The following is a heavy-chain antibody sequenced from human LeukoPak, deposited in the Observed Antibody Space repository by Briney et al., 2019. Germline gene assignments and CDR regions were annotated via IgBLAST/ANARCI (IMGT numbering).Heavy chain of an antibody. V-gene: IGHV3-33*01. CDR3: ARYCSGVSCYPGYGMDV. CDR1: GFTFGVYG. J-gene: IGHJ6*02. D-gene: IGHD2-15*01. CDR2: IWYDGGIK. Sequence: GTSLRLSCAASGFTFGVYGMHWVRQAPGKGLEWVAVIWYDGGIKYYRDSVKGRFTISRDNSKNTLYLEMNSLRAEDTAVYYCARYCSGVSCYPGYGMDVWGQGTTVTVSS.